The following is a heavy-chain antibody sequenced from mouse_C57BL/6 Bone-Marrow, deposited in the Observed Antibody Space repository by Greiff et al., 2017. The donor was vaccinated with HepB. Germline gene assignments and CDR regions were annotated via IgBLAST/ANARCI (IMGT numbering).Heavy chain of an antibody. V-gene: IGHV1-64*01. CDR2: IHPNSGST. D-gene: IGHD2-4*01. J-gene: IGHJ2*01. CDR1: GYSFTSYW. Sequence: QVQLQQPGAELVKPGASVKLSCKASGYSFTSYWMHWVKQRPGQGLEWIGMIHPNSGSTNYNEKFKSKATLTVDKSSSTAYMQLSSLTSEDSAVYYCASLYDYVYFDYWGQGTTLTVSS. CDR3: ASLYDYVYFDY.